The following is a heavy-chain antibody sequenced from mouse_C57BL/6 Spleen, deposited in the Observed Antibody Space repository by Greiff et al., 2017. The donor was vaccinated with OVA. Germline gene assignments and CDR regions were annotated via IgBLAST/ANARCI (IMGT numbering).Heavy chain of an antibody. V-gene: IGHV1-59*01. CDR3: ARFYDGRYYFDY. CDR2: IDPSDSST. D-gene: IGHD2-3*01. Sequence: VQLQQTGAELVRPGTSVKLSCKASGYTFTSYWMHWVKQRPGQGLEWIGVIDPSDSSTIYNQKFKGKATLTVDTSSSTAYMQLSSLTSEDSAVYYCARFYDGRYYFDYWGQGTTLTVSS. CDR1: GYTFTSYW. J-gene: IGHJ2*01.